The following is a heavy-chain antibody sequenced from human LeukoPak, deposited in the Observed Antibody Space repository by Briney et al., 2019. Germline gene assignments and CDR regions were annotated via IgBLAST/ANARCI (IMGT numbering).Heavy chain of an antibody. CDR1: GGSFSGYY. CDR2: INHSGST. V-gene: IGHV4-34*01. Sequence: PSETLSLTCAVYGGSFSGYYWSWIRQPPGKGLEWIGEINHSGSTNYNPSLKSRVTISVDTSKNQFSLKLSSVTAADTAVYYCARDLRWRAFDVWGQGTMVTVSS. CDR3: ARDLRWRAFDV. D-gene: IGHD4-23*01. J-gene: IGHJ3*01.